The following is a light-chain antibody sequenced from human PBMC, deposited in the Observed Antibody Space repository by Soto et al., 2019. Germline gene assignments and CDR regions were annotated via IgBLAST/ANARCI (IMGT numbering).Light chain of an antibody. V-gene: IGKV3-20*01. Sequence: EIVLTQSPGTLSLSPGERATLSCRASQSVSSSYLAWYQQQPGQAPRLLIYGASSSATGIPDRFSGSGSGTDFTITISRLEPEDFAVYYCQQYGSSPPWTFGQGTKLEIK. J-gene: IGKJ1*01. CDR3: QQYGSSPPWT. CDR1: QSVSSSY. CDR2: GAS.